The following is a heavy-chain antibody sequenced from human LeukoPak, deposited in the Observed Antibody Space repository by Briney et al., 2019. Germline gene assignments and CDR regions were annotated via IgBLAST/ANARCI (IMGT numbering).Heavy chain of an antibody. Sequence: GGSLRLSCAASGFTFSSYGMHWVRQAPGKGLEWVAVIWYDGGNKYYADSVKGRFTISRDNSKNTLYLQMNSLRAEDTAVYYCARDQENYYGSGSYYSYYYYGMDVWGQGTTVTVSS. CDR2: IWYDGGNK. J-gene: IGHJ6*02. V-gene: IGHV3-33*01. D-gene: IGHD3-10*01. CDR3: ARDQENYYGSGSYYSYYYYGMDV. CDR1: GFTFSSYG.